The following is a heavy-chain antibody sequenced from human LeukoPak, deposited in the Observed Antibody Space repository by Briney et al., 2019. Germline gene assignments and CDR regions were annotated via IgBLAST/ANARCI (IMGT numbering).Heavy chain of an antibody. D-gene: IGHD6-19*01. V-gene: IGHV1-2*02. Sequence: ASVKVSCKASGYTFTGYYIHWVRQAPGQGLEWMGWINPNSGGTNSAQKFQGRVTMTRDTSISTAYMELSRLRSDDTAVYYCARGGGSGWYSKNSDYYYYYMDVWGKGTTVTVSS. CDR3: ARGGGSGWYSKNSDYYYYYMDV. J-gene: IGHJ6*03. CDR1: GYTFTGYY. CDR2: INPNSGGT.